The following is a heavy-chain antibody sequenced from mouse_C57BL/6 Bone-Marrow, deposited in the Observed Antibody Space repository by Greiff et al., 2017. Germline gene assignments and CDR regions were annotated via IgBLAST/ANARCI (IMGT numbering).Heavy chain of an antibody. Sequence: DVMLVESGGDLVKPGGSLKLSCAASGFTFSSYGMSWVRQTPDKRLEWVATISSGGSYTYYPDSVKGRFPISRDNAKKTLYLQMSSLKSEDTAMYYCARHDDGYYVYWYFDVWGTGTTVTVSS. D-gene: IGHD2-3*01. CDR1: GFTFSSYG. V-gene: IGHV5-6*02. CDR3: ARHDDGYYVYWYFDV. CDR2: ISSGGSYT. J-gene: IGHJ1*03.